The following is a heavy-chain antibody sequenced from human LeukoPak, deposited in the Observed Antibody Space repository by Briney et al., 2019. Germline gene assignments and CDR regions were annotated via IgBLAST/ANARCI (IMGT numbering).Heavy chain of an antibody. D-gene: IGHD3-22*01. CDR2: ISFTGNT. J-gene: IGHJ4*02. CDR1: GGSISGYY. CDR3: ARSPPGWYYDNSGQYYFDT. V-gene: IGHV4-59*08. Sequence: PSETLSLTCTVSGGSISGYYWSWIRQSPGKRLEWIAYISFTGNTNYNPSLKSRVTISPDTSKTHFSLTLSSLTAADTAVYYCARSPPGWYYDNSGQYYFDTWGQGALVTVSS.